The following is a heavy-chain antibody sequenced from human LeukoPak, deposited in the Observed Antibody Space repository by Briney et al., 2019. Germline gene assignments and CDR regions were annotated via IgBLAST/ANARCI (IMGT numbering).Heavy chain of an antibody. Sequence: ASVKVSCKVSGYILTELSIHWVRQVPGKGLEWMGGFDPDDDETIYAQEFQGRVTMTEDTSIDTAYMELSNLRSEDTAVYYCATLAPRYYNSGNAFDYWGQGTLVTVSS. CDR1: GYILTELS. V-gene: IGHV1-24*01. D-gene: IGHD3-10*01. J-gene: IGHJ4*02. CDR3: ATLAPRYYNSGNAFDY. CDR2: FDPDDDET.